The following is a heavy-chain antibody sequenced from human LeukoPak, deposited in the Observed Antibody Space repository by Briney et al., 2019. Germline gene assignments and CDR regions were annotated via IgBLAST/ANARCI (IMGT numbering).Heavy chain of an antibody. CDR2: IYYSETA. CDR1: GDSIRSYY. J-gene: IGHJ4*02. V-gene: IGHV4-59*12. CDR3: ARGGRSSGWYYFDY. D-gene: IGHD6-19*01. Sequence: PSETLSLTCTVSGDSIRSYYWSWIRQPPGKGLEWIGYIYYSETANYNPSLKSRVTISVDTSKNQFSLKLTSVTAADTAVYNCARGGRSSGWYYFDYWGQGTLVTVSS.